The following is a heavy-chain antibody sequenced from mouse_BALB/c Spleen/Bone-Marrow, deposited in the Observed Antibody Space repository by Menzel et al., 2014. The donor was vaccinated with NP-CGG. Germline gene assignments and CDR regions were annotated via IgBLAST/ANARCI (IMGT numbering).Heavy chain of an antibody. CDR1: GDSITSGY. J-gene: IGHJ4*01. CDR3: ASYYYGSSYAMDY. Sequence: EVKLMESGPSLVKPSQTLSLSCSVTGDSITSGYWNWIRKFPGNKLEYMGYISYSGSTYYNPSLQSRITTTRDTSNNQYYLQLNSVTTEDTATYYCASYYYGSSYAMDYWGQGTSVTVSS. CDR2: ISYSGST. D-gene: IGHD1-1*01. V-gene: IGHV3-8*02.